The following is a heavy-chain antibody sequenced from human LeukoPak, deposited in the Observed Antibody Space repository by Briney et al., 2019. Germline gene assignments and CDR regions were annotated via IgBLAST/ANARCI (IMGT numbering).Heavy chain of an antibody. J-gene: IGHJ4*02. V-gene: IGHV3-21*05. CDR3: ARDLNWAFDS. CDR1: GFTFSDYS. CDR2: IGLASGFV. D-gene: IGHD7-27*01. Sequence: PGGSLRLSCAASGFTFSDYSMNWVRRAPGRGLEWISYIGLASGFVSYADSVKGRFSISSDTARNSVYLQMSSLRAEDTAVYYCARDLNWAFDSWGQGTLVTVSS.